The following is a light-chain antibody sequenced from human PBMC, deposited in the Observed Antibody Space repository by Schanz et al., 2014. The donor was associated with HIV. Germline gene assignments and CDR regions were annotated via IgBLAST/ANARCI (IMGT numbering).Light chain of an antibody. CDR3: SSYGGGDTLL. CDR2: DVT. Sequence: QFALTQPASVSGSPGQSISISCTGTSGDVGSYNYVSWYQQHPGKAPKLMIYDVTKRPSGVPARFSGSKSGNTASLTVSGLQADDEADYYCSSYGGGDTLLFGGGTKLTVL. J-gene: IGLJ3*02. V-gene: IGLV2-8*01. CDR1: SGDVGSYNY.